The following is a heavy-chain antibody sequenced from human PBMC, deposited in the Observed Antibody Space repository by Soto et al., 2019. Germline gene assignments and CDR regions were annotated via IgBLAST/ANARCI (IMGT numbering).Heavy chain of an antibody. V-gene: IGHV5-10-1*01. CDR1: GYSFTSYW. Sequence: PGESLKDSCKGSGYSFTSYWISGVRQMPGKGLEWMGRIDPSDSYTNYSPSFQGHLTISSDKSISTAYLQWSSLKASDTAMYYCARSIAARLNWFDPWGQGTTVTVSS. D-gene: IGHD6-6*01. CDR2: IDPSDSYT. CDR3: ARSIAARLNWFDP. J-gene: IGHJ5*02.